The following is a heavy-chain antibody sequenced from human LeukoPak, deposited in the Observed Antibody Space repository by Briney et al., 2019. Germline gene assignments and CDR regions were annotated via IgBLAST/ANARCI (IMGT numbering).Heavy chain of an antibody. CDR1: GGSISSGGYY. J-gene: IGHJ6*02. CDR3: ARENGDYVRGPYGMGV. D-gene: IGHD4-17*01. V-gene: IGHV4-31*03. Sequence: KPSETLSLTCTVSGGSISSGGYYWSWIRQHPGKGPEWIGYIYYSGSTYYNPSLKSRVTISVDTSKNQFSLKLSSVTAADTAVYYCARENGDYVRGPYGMGVWGQGTTVTVSS. CDR2: IYYSGST.